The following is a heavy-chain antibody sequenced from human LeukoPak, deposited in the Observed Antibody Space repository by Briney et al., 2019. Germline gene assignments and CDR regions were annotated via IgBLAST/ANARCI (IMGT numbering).Heavy chain of an antibody. CDR1: GGSISSYY. J-gene: IGHJ5*02. CDR2: IYYSGST. D-gene: IGHD4-17*01. V-gene: IGHV4-59*01. Sequence: SETLSLTCTVSGGSISSYYWSWIRQPPGKGLEWIGYIYYSGSTNYNPSLKSRVTISVDTSKNQFSLKLSSVAAADTAVYYCASYGDYDNWFDPWGQGTLVTVSS. CDR3: ASYGDYDNWFDP.